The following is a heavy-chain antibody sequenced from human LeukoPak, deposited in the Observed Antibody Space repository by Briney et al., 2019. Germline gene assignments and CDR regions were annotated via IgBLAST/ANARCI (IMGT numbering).Heavy chain of an antibody. D-gene: IGHD3-10*01. Sequence: SVKVSCKASGGTFSSYAISWVRQAPGQGLEWMGGIIPIFGTANYAQKFQGRVTITADESTSTAYMELSSLRSEGTAVYYCARWRFGESSYYYYYGMDVWGQGTTVTVSS. CDR1: GGTFSSYA. V-gene: IGHV1-69*13. CDR3: ARWRFGESSYYYYYGMDV. J-gene: IGHJ6*02. CDR2: IIPIFGTA.